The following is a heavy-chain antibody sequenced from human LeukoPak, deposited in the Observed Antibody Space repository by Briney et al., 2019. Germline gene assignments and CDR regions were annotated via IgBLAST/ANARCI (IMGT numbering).Heavy chain of an antibody. CDR1: GFTFSSYS. CDR2: ISSSSSYI. CDR3: ARVRYSELYYFDY. D-gene: IGHD5-12*01. Sequence: GGSLRLSCAASGFTFSSYSMNWVRQAPGKGLEWVSSISSSSSYIYYADSVKGRFTISRDNAKNSLYLQMNSLRAEDTAVYYCARVRYSELYYFDYWGQGTLVTVSS. V-gene: IGHV3-21*01. J-gene: IGHJ4*02.